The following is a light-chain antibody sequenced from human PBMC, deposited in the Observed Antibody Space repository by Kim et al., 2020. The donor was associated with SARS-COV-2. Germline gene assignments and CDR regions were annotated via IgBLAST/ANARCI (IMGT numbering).Light chain of an antibody. CDR2: GAS. J-gene: IGKJ1*01. V-gene: IGKV1-12*01. CDR1: QDLTTW. Sequence: GSGVSMNRRARQDLTTWLGWYQQKPERAPKLLIYGASNLQSALPSRFSGSGSVTDITLTISRLRPDDCATYYGQQANSCPPWTFGQGTKLEI. CDR3: QQANSCPPWT.